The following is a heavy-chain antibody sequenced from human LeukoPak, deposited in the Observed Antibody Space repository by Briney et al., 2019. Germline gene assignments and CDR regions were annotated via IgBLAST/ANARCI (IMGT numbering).Heavy chain of an antibody. CDR1: GDGVSSNSAA. D-gene: IGHD1-26*01. CDR2: TYYRSKWYT. J-gene: IGHJ4*02. CDR3: ARGSHTGSRLGDFDY. V-gene: IGHV6-1*01. Sequence: SQTLSLTCAISGDGVSSNSAAWNWIRQSPSRGLEWLGRTYYRSKWYTDYAISVKSRITINPDTSKNDFSLQLNSVTPEDTAVYYCARGSHTGSRLGDFDYWGQGTLVTVSS.